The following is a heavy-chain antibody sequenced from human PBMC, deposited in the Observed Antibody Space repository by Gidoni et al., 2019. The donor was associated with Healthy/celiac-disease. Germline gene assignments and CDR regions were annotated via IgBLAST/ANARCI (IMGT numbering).Heavy chain of an antibody. CDR3: ARVLRVGRITIFGANLIWFDP. V-gene: IGHV4-59*01. J-gene: IGHJ5*02. CDR1: VVSISTYY. Sequence: QVQLQEAGPGLVKPAETLSLSSTVPVVSISTYYWCWIRHLPGKGLELIGCIYYSWSTTYNPCLKSRVPISVATSRDPFSLKLRSLTAARPAVYYCARVLRVGRITIFGANLIWFDPWGQGTLVTVSS. CDR2: IYYSWST. D-gene: IGHD3-3*01.